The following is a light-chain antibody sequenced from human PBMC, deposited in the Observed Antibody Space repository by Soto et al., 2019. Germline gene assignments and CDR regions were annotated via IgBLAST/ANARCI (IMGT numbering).Light chain of an antibody. CDR2: DVS. Sequence: QSVLTQPASVSGSPGQSITISCTGTSSDVGGYNYVSWYQQHPGKAPKLMSYDVSNRPSGVSNRFSGTKSGNTASLTISGNQAEDEADYYCSSYTSSSTYAVFGGRTKLTVL. V-gene: IGLV2-14*01. J-gene: IGLJ2*01. CDR1: SSDVGGYNY. CDR3: SSYTSSSTYAV.